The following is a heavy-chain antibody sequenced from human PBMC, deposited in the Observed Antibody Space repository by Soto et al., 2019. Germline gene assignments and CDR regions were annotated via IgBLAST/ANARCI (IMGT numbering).Heavy chain of an antibody. V-gene: IGHV3-30*18. J-gene: IGHJ6*02. CDR2: ISYDGSNK. CDR1: GFTFSSYG. Sequence: QVQLVESGGGVVQPGRSLRLSCAASGFTFSSYGMHWVRQAPGKGLEWGAVISYDGSNKYYADSVKGRFTISRDNSKNTLYLQMNSLRAEDTAVYYCAKAVLEWLLRGSYGMDVWGQGATVTVSS. D-gene: IGHD3-3*01. CDR3: AKAVLEWLLRGSYGMDV.